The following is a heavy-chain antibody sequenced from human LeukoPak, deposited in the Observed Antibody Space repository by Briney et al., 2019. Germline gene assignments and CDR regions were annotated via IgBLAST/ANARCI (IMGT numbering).Heavy chain of an antibody. CDR1: GFAFSRFA. CDR3: AKDANYYDSSGFLIPFDY. CDR2: ISGNGHQT. J-gene: IGHJ4*02. Sequence: GGSLRLSCSASGFAFSRFAMTWVRHLPGKGLDWVSTISGNGHQTYYGDSVKGRFSVSRDNSKNILYLQMDSLRADDSALYCCAKDANYYDSSGFLIPFDYWGQGTLVTVSS. D-gene: IGHD3-22*01. V-gene: IGHV3-23*01.